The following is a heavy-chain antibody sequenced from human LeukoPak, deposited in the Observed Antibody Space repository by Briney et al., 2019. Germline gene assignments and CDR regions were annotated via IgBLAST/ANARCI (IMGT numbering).Heavy chain of an antibody. CDR3: ARDLNGVYYFDC. J-gene: IGHJ4*02. V-gene: IGHV1-2*02. CDR2: INPNSGGT. Sequence: ASVKVSCKASGYTFTGYYMHWVRQAPGQGLEWMGWINPNSGGTNYAQKFQGRVTMTRDTSISTAYMELSRLRSDDTAVYYCARDLNGVYYFDCWGQGTLVTVSS. D-gene: IGHD3-3*01. CDR1: GYTFTGYY.